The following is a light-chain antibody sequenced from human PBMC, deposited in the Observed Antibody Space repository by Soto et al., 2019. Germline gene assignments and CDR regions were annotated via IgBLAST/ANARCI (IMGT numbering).Light chain of an antibody. V-gene: IGKV1-5*01. Sequence: DIQMTQTPATLSASVGDRVTVTCRASQSVSSGVAWYQEKPGRGPKLLIYDDSTWQSGVPSRFIGSGSGTEFTLTITSLQPDDFASYHRQNYNTYSFGEGTKVDIK. CDR3: QNYNTYS. CDR2: DDS. CDR1: QSVSSG. J-gene: IGKJ1*01.